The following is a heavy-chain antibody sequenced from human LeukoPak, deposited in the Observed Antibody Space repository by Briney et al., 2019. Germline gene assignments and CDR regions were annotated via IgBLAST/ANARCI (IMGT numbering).Heavy chain of an antibody. V-gene: IGHV4-34*01. CDR3: ARGRDRRYGDYDHFDY. CDR1: GGSFSGYY. J-gene: IGHJ4*02. Sequence: PSETLSLTCAVYGGSFSGYYWSWIRQPPGKGLEWIGEINHSGSTNYNPSLKSRVTISVDTSKNQFSLKLSSVTAADTAVYYCARGRDRRYGDYDHFDYWGQGTLVTVSS. CDR2: INHSGST. D-gene: IGHD4-17*01.